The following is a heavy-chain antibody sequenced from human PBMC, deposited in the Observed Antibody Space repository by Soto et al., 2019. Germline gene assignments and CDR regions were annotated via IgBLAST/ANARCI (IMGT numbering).Heavy chain of an antibody. J-gene: IGHJ4*02. CDR3: ASRAKHDYDSSGPDFDS. CDR2: INHRGST. CDR1: GVSFSRFY. D-gene: IGHD3-22*01. V-gene: IGHV4-34*01. Sequence: SETLSLTCAVSGVSFSRFYWSWIRQTPGMGLEWIGEINHRGSTSYNSSLKGRITISIDTSKRQFSLKLNSVTSADTAVYYCASRAKHDYDSSGPDFDSWGQGIQVT.